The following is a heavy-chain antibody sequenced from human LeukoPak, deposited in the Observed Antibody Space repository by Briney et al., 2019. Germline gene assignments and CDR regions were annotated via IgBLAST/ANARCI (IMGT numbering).Heavy chain of an antibody. CDR3: ARVPGSSSWYLLYYYYYYMDV. V-gene: IGHV3-7*01. D-gene: IGHD6-13*01. Sequence: GGSLRLSCAASGFIFSSYWMSWVRQAPGKGLEWVANIKQDGSEKYYVDSVKGRFTISRDNAKNSLYLQMNSLRAEDTAVYYCARVPGSSSWYLLYYYYYYMDVWGKGTTVTVSS. J-gene: IGHJ6*03. CDR1: GFIFSSYW. CDR2: IKQDGSEK.